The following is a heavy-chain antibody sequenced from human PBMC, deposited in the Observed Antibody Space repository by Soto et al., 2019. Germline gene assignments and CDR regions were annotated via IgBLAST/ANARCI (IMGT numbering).Heavy chain of an antibody. CDR1: GYTFTSYG. J-gene: IGHJ6*02. D-gene: IGHD6-6*01. CDR3: ARDNREAYSSSLWYYYGMDV. CDR2: ISAYNGNT. Sequence: GASVKVSCKASGYTFTSYGISWVRQAPGQGLEWMGWISAYNGNTNYAQKLQGRVTMTTDTSTSTAYMELRSLRSDDTAVYYCARDNREAYSSSLWYYYGMDVWGQGTTVTVSS. V-gene: IGHV1-18*04.